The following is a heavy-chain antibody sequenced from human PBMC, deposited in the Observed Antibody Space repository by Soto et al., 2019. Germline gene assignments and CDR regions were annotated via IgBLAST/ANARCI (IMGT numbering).Heavy chain of an antibody. CDR3: ARHLVYCSSTSCYLPFSLLWYLDL. CDR1: GGSFSGYY. D-gene: IGHD2-2*01. V-gene: IGHV4-34*01. CDR2: INYSGST. J-gene: IGHJ2*01. Sequence: SETLSLTCAVYGGSFSGYYWSWIRQPPGKGLEWIGDINYSGSTNYNPSLKSRVTISVDTSKNQFSLKLSSVTAADTAVYYCARHLVYCSSTSCYLPFSLLWYLDLWGRGTLVTVSS.